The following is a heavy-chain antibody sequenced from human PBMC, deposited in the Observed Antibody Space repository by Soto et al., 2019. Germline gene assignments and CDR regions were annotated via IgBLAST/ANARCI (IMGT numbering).Heavy chain of an antibody. CDR1: GFTFSSYW. J-gene: IGHJ4*02. Sequence: GGSLRLSCAASGFTFSSYWMSWVRQAPGKGLEWVANIKQDGSEKYYVDSVKGRFTISRDNAKNSLYLQMNSLRAEDTALYYSARESWFGRPQYYFDNWGQGTRVTVSS. V-gene: IGHV3-7*01. CDR2: IKQDGSEK. CDR3: ARESWFGRPQYYFDN. D-gene: IGHD3-10*01.